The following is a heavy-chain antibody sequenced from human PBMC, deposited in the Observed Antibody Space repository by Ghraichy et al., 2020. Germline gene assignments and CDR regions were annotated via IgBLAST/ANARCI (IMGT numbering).Heavy chain of an antibody. J-gene: IGHJ4*02. D-gene: IGHD6-25*01. Sequence: GSLSLTCTPSSGSVSGGTYYWSWIRQSPGGRLEWIGYIFSTGGTNYNPSLESRVTISLDTTENHMSLTVTSVTAADTAVYCCARSAGTRRPFDYWGQGTLVAVSS. CDR1: SGSVSGGTYY. CDR3: ARSAGTRRPFDY. CDR2: IFSTGGT. V-gene: IGHV4-61*03.